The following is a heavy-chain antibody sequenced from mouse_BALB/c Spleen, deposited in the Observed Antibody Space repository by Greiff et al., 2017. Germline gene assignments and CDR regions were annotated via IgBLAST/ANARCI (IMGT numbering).Heavy chain of an antibody. CDR1: GFTFSSYA. D-gene: IGHD2-4*01. Sequence: DVKLVESGGGLVKPGGSLKLSCAASGFTFSSYAMSWVRQTPEKRLEWVATISSGGSYTYYPDSVKGRFTISRDNAKNTLYLQMSSLRSEDTAMYYCARRGDYGYAMDYWGQGTSVTVSS. CDR3: ARRGDYGYAMDY. CDR2: ISSGGSYT. V-gene: IGHV5-9-3*01. J-gene: IGHJ4*01.